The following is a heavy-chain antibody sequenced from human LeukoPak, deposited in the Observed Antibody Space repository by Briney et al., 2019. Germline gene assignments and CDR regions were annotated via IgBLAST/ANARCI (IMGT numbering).Heavy chain of an antibody. CDR1: GGSSTSYY. CDR2: IYYSGST. Sequence: SETLSLTCSVSGGSSTSYYWGWIRQPPGKGLEWIGSIYYSGSTYYNPSLKSRVTISVDTSKNQFSLKLSSVTAADTAVYYCARASVLYDAFDIWGQGTMVTVSS. V-gene: IGHV4-39*01. J-gene: IGHJ3*02. CDR3: ARASVLYDAFDI.